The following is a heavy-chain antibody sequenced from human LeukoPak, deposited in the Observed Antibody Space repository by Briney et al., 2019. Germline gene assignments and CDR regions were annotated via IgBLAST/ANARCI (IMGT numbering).Heavy chain of an antibody. CDR1: GFTVSSNY. CDR3: ARDREYYDSSGYYTGRYFDY. J-gene: IGHJ4*02. Sequence: PGGSLRLSCAASGFTVSSNYMSWVRQAPGKGLEWVSVIYSGGSTYYADSVKGRFTISRDNSKNTLYLQMNSLRAEDTAVHYCARDREYYDSSGYYTGRYFDYWGQGTLVTVSS. CDR2: IYSGGST. D-gene: IGHD3-22*01. V-gene: IGHV3-66*01.